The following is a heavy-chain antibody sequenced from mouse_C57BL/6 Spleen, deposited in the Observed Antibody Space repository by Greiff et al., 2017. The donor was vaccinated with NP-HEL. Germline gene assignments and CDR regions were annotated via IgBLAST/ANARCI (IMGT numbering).Heavy chain of an antibody. D-gene: IGHD2-5*01. CDR2: IYPGSGNT. CDR1: GYSFTSYY. CDR3: ARQTYYSNYDAMDY. J-gene: IGHJ4*01. Sequence: QVQLQQSGPELVKPGASVKISCKASGYSFTSYYIHWVKQRPGQGLEWIGWIYPGSGNTKYNEKFKGKATLTADTSSSTAYMQLSSLTSEDSAVYYCARQTYYSNYDAMDYWGQGTSVTVSS. V-gene: IGHV1-66*01.